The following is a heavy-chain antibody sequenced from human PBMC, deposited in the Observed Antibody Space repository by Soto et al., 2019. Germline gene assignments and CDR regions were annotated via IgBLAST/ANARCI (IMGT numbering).Heavy chain of an antibody. D-gene: IGHD4-17*01. CDR2: LTPSGGET. V-gene: IGHV3-23*01. J-gene: IGHJ3*02. CDR1: GFTFSTYA. CDR3: AHPRGYGVFDAYDI. Sequence: GGSLRLSCVASGFTFSTYAMSWVRQAPGKGLEWVSALTPSGGETYYADSVKGRFTISRDNSMNALYLQMNSLRIEDTALYYCAHPRGYGVFDAYDIWGQGTMVTVSS.